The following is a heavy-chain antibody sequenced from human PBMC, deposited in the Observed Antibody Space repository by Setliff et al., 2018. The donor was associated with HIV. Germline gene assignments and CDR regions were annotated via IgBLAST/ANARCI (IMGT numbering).Heavy chain of an antibody. J-gene: IGHJ4*02. Sequence: ESGPTLVNPPQTLTLTCTFSGFSLNSRGVGVGWIRQPPGKALEWLALIYWDDDKRYIPSLKSRLIITKDTSKNQVVLTMTNMDPVDTATYYCAHRPEYSSSWPRPFDYWGQGTLVTVSS. V-gene: IGHV2-5*02. CDR3: AHRPEYSSSWPRPFDY. CDR1: GFSLNSRGVG. CDR2: IYWDDDK. D-gene: IGHD6-13*01.